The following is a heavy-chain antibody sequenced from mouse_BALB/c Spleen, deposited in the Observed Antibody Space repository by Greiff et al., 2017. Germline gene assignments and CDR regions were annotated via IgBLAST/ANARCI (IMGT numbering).Heavy chain of an antibody. Sequence: VQLQQSGAELARPGASVKLSCKASGYTFTSYWMQWVKQRPGQGLEWIGAIYPGDGDTRYTQKFKGKATLTADKSSSTAYMQLSSLASEDSAVYYYARTGYDFDYWGQGTTLTVSS. D-gene: IGHD2-14*01. J-gene: IGHJ2*01. CDR3: ARTGYDFDY. CDR2: IYPGDGDT. V-gene: IGHV1-87*01. CDR1: GYTFTSYW.